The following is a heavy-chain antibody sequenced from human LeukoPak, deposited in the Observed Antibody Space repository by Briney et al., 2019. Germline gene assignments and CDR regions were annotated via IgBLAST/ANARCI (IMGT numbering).Heavy chain of an antibody. J-gene: IGHJ4*02. V-gene: IGHV4-30-4*07. CDR1: GGSISSGGYS. CDR3: ARDSVYSGSSLDY. CDR2: IYYSGST. Sequence: SETLSLTCAVSGGSISSGGYSWSWIRQPPGKGLEWIGYIYYSGSTYYNPSLKSRITISVDTSKNQFSLKLSSVTAADTAVYYCARDSVYSGSSLDYWGQATLVTVSS. D-gene: IGHD1-26*01.